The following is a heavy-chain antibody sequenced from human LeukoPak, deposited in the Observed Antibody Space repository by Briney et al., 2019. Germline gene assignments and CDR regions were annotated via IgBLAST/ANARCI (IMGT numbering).Heavy chain of an antibody. D-gene: IGHD2-2*01. CDR1: GRSFSGYY. J-gene: IGHJ6*02. CDR3: ARGSRKDIVVVPAALDYYYYGMDV. V-gene: IGHV4-34*01. Sequence: ASETLSLTCAVYGRSFSGYYWSWIRQPPGKGLEWIGEINHSGSTNYNPSLKSRVTISVDTSKNQFSLKLSSVTAADTAVYYCARGSRKDIVVVPAALDYYYYGMDVWGQGTTVTVSS. CDR2: INHSGST.